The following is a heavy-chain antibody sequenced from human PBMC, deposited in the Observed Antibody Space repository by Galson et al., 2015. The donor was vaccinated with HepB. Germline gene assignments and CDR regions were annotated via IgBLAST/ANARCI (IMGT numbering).Heavy chain of an antibody. J-gene: IGHJ5*02. CDR2: ISSSSSYT. CDR3: ARARREFGTFGFDP. D-gene: IGHD3-10*01. CDR1: GFTFSDYY. Sequence: SLRLSCAASGFTFSDYYMSWIRQAPGKGLEWVSYISSSSSYTNYADSVKGRFTISRDNAKNSLYLQMNSLRAEDTAVYYCARARREFGTFGFDPWGQGTPVTVSS. V-gene: IGHV3-11*06.